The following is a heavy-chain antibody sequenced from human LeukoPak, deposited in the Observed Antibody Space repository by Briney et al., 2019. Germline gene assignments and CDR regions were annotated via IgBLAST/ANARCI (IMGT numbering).Heavy chain of an antibody. V-gene: IGHV5-51*01. CDR2: IYPGDSDT. Sequence: GESLKISCKGSGYYFISYWIAWVRQMPGKGLEWMGIIYPGDSDTRYSPSFQGQVTISADKSISPAYLQWSSLKASDTAMYYCARQGGRDGYAGYNWFGPWGQGTLVTVSP. J-gene: IGHJ5*02. CDR3: ARQGGRDGYAGYNWFGP. D-gene: IGHD5-24*01. CDR1: GYYFISYW.